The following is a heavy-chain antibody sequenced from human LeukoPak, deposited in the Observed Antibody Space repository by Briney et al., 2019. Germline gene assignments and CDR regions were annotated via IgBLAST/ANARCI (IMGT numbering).Heavy chain of an antibody. J-gene: IGHJ4*02. CDR1: GFTLSSTW. D-gene: IGHD3-3*01. Sequence: GGSLRLSCAASGFTLSSTWMSWVRQAPGKGLEWVANIKQDGSDEYYLDSVNGRFIISRDNGKNSLYLQMSTLTTEDTAVYYCARQPVGFWSGYYQYYFDHWGQGVLVTVSS. CDR2: IKQDGSDE. CDR3: ARQPVGFWSGYYQYYFDH. V-gene: IGHV3-7*01.